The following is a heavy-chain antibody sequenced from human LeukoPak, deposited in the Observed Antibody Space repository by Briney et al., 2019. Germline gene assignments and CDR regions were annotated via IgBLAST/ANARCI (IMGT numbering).Heavy chain of an antibody. D-gene: IGHD3-10*01. J-gene: IGHJ4*02. CDR2: ISRGGSTI. V-gene: IGHV3-11*01. CDR3: ASHMVDVCFDY. Sequence: PGGALRLSCAASGFFFSDYYMSWIRQALGKGLEWLSFISRGGSTIYYADSVKSRFTISRDNATTSLYMHMNRLRAEDTAVCYFASHMVDVCFDYWGQGTLVTVSS. CDR1: GFFFSDYY.